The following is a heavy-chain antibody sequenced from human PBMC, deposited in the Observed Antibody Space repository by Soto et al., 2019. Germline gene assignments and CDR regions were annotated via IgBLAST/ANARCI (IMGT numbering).Heavy chain of an antibody. V-gene: IGHV4-39*01. CDR3: ARRAAAAGTGYDY. D-gene: IGHD6-13*01. CDR1: GGSISSSSYY. CDR2: IYYSGST. J-gene: IGHJ4*02. Sequence: SETLSLTCTVSGGSISSSSYYWGWIRQPPGKGLEWIGSIYYSGSTYYNPSLKSRVTISVDTSKNQFSLKLSSVTAADTAVYYCARRAAAAGTGYDYWGQGTLVTVSS.